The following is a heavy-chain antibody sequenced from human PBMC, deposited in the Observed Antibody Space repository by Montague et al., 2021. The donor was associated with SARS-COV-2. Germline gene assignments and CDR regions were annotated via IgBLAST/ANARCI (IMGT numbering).Heavy chain of an antibody. CDR2: ISSSGSTI. V-gene: IGHV3-48*03. J-gene: IGHJ6*02. Sequence: SLRLSCAAPGFTFSSYEMNWVRQAPGKGLEWVSYISSSGSTIYYADSVKGRFTISRDNAKNSPYLQMNSLRAEDTAVYYCARPYYYYGMDVWGQGTTVTVSS. CDR1: GFTFSSYE. CDR3: ARPYYYYGMDV.